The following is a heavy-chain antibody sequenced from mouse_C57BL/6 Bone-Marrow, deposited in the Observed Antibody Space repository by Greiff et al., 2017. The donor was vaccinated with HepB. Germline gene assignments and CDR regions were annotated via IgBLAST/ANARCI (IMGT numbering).Heavy chain of an antibody. CDR3: ARPITTVVPSMDY. CDR2: ISNGGGST. D-gene: IGHD1-1*01. CDR1: GFTFSDYY. Sequence: EVMLVESGGGLVQPGGSLKLSCAASGFTFSDYYMYWVRQTPEKRLEWVAYISNGGGSTYYPDTVKGRFTISRDNAKNTPYLQMSRLKSEDTALYYCARPITTVVPSMDYWGQGTSVTVSS. J-gene: IGHJ4*01. V-gene: IGHV5-12*01.